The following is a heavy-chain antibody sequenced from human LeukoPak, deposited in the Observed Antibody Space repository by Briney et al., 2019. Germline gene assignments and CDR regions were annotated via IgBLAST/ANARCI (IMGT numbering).Heavy chain of an antibody. D-gene: IGHD6-13*01. J-gene: IGHJ6*03. V-gene: IGHV1-69*13. Sequence: ASVKVSCKASGGTFSSYAISWVRQAPGQGLEWMGGIIPIFGTANYAQKFQGRVTITADESTSTAYMELSSLRSEDTAVYYCARGEGSSWYASYYYYMDVWGKGTTVTVSS. CDR1: GGTFSSYA. CDR2: IIPIFGTA. CDR3: ARGEGSSWYASYYYYMDV.